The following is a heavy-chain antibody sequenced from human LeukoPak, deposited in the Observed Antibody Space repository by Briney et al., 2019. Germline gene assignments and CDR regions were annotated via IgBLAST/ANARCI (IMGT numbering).Heavy chain of an antibody. Sequence: ASVKVSCKASGYSFTSYGISWLRQAPGQGLEWMGWISAYNGNTNYAQKLQGRVTMTTDTSTSTAYMELRSLRSDDTAVYYRARDRTYSSGWYEENWGQGTLVTVSS. CDR1: GYSFTSYG. CDR3: ARDRTYSSGWYEEN. J-gene: IGHJ4*02. V-gene: IGHV1-18*01. D-gene: IGHD6-19*01. CDR2: ISAYNGNT.